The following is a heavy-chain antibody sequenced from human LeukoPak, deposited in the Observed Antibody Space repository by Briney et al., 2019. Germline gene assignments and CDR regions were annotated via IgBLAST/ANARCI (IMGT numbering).Heavy chain of an antibody. D-gene: IGHD2-21*02. CDR2: ISATGGTT. Sequence: GGSLRLSRAASGFTFSSYWMHWVRQAPGKGLEWVSAISATGGTTYYADSVKGRFTISRDNSKNTLFLQLNSLRAEDTAIYYCAKGKVTAFLDWFDPWGQGTLVTVSS. CDR3: AKGKVTAFLDWFDP. V-gene: IGHV3-23*01. CDR1: GFTFSSYW. J-gene: IGHJ5*02.